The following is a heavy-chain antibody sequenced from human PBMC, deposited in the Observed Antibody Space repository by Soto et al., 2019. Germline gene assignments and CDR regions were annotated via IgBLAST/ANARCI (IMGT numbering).Heavy chain of an antibody. CDR1: GGAISTYY. Sequence: SETPSLTCTVSGGAISTYYWSWIRQPPGKGLERIGYIYYTGSTRYNPSLKSRVTISVDTSKNQLSLKLSSVTAADTAVYYCVRSEATALDYWGQGTLVTVSS. V-gene: IGHV4-59*01. CDR3: VRSEATALDY. CDR2: IYYTGST. J-gene: IGHJ4*02.